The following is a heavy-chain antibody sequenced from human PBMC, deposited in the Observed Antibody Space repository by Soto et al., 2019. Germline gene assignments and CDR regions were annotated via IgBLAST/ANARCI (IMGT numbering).Heavy chain of an antibody. CDR2: ISSSSSFR. CDR3: ARDPPLSVLVVVATDDF. Sequence: EVQLVESGGGLVKPGGSLRLSCAASGFTFTNHHMNWVRQAPGKGLEWVSSISSSSSFRNYADSVKGRFSISRDNDKNLVYLQMDSLRAEDTAVYYCARDPPLSVLVVVATDDFWGQGTLVTVSS. J-gene: IGHJ4*02. D-gene: IGHD2-21*01. CDR1: GFTFTNHH. V-gene: IGHV3-21*02.